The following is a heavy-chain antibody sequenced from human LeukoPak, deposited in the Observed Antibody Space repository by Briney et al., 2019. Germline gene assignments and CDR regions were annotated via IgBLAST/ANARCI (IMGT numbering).Heavy chain of an antibody. D-gene: IGHD2-15*01. J-gene: IGHJ5*02. CDR1: GGTFSSYA. V-gene: IGHV1-69*04. CDR2: IIPILGIA. CDR3: ARGLLSTGAKNP. Sequence: EASVKVSCKASGGTFSSYAISWVRQAPGQGLEWMGRIIPILGIANYAQKFQGRVTITADKSTSTAYMELSSLRSEDTAVYYCARGLLSTGAKNPWGQGTLVTVSS.